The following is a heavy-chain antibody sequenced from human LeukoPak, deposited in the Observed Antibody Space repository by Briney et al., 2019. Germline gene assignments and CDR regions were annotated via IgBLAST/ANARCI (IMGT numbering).Heavy chain of an antibody. CDR2: IKQDGSEK. CDR1: GFTFSSYW. CDR3: ATATVVTPLGMDV. J-gene: IGHJ6*02. V-gene: IGHV3-7*01. D-gene: IGHD4-23*01. Sequence: QSGGSLRLSCAASGFTFSSYWISWVRQALGEGLEWVANIKQDGSEKYYVDSVKGRFTIFRDNAKNSLYLQMNSLRAEDTAVYYCATATVVTPLGMDVWGQGTTVTVSS.